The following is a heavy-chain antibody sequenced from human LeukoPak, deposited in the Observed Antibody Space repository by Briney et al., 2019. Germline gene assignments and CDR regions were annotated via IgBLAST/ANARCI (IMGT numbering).Heavy chain of an antibody. CDR1: GFTFSSYW. J-gene: IGHJ4*02. V-gene: IGHV3-74*01. Sequence: GGSLRLCCTASGFTFSSYWMHWVRQAPGKGLVWVSHIKTDGSTVSYADSVKGRFTISRDNAKNTLYLQMNSLRAEDTAVYFCARAGFYNGLDYWGQGTLVTASS. D-gene: IGHD2-8*01. CDR3: ARAGFYNGLDY. CDR2: IKTDGSTV.